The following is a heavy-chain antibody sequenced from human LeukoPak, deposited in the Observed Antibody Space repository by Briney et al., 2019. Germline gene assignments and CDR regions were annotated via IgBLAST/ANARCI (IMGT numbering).Heavy chain of an antibody. D-gene: IGHD6-19*01. CDR1: GFTFSHYA. Sequence: PGRSLRLSGAASGFTFSHYAMHCVRQAPGKGLEWVAVISYDGSNKYYADSVKGPFTISRDNSRKTLYLEMNSLRAEDTAVYYCARGADGSYSSGSYSSHYGMDVWGQGTTVTVSS. V-gene: IGHV3-30-3*01. CDR2: ISYDGSNK. J-gene: IGHJ6*02. CDR3: ARGADGSYSSGSYSSHYGMDV.